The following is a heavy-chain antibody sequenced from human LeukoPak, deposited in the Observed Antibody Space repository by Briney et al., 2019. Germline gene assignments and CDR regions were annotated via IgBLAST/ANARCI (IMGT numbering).Heavy chain of an antibody. CDR3: AKGIYSSGWSYFDY. D-gene: IGHD6-19*01. CDR1: GFTFGDYA. J-gene: IGHJ4*01. Sequence: GGSLRLSCTASGFTFGDYALSWVRQAPGKGLEWVSTLSGSGITTYYADSVKGRFTISRDNSKNTLYLQMNSLRAEDTAVYYCAKGIYSSGWSYFDYWGHGTLVTVSS. CDR2: LSGSGITT. V-gene: IGHV3-23*01.